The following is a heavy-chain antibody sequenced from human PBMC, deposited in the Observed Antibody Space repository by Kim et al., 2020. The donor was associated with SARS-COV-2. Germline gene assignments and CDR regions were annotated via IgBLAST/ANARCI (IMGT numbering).Heavy chain of an antibody. Sequence: GGSLRLSCAASGFTFSSFSINWVCQAPGKGLEWVSSISRSSSYFFYADSVKGRFTISRDNTKNSLYLQMNSLRVEDTAVYYCARTIAGAAIGNWGQGTLVTVSS. CDR2: ISRSSSYF. V-gene: IGHV3-21*01. CDR1: GFTFSSFS. D-gene: IGHD6-13*01. CDR3: ARTIAGAAIGN. J-gene: IGHJ4*02.